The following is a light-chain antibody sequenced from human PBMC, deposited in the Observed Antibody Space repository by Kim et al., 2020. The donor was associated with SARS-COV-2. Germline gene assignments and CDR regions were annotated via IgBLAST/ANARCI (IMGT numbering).Light chain of an antibody. Sequence: DIQMTQSPSSLSASVGDRVTITCRASQSISRYLNWYQQKPGKAPKLLIYGASSLQSGVPSRFRGRGSGTDFTLTISSLQPEDFATYYCQESYSTPTWTFGQGTKVDIK. J-gene: IGKJ1*01. CDR2: GAS. CDR3: QESYSTPTWT. CDR1: QSISRY. V-gene: IGKV1-39*01.